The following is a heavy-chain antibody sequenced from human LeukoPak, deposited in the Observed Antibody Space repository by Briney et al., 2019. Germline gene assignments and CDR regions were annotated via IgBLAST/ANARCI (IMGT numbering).Heavy chain of an antibody. V-gene: IGHV3-23*01. J-gene: IGHJ4*02. CDR3: ARSGAGYGDYSTTSFDY. Sequence: GGSLRLSCAASGFTFSSYAMSWVRQAPGKGLEWVSAISGSGGSTYYADSVKGRFTISRDNSKNTLYLQMGSLRAEDMAVYYCARSGAGYGDYSTTSFDYWGQGTLVTVSS. CDR2: ISGSGGST. CDR1: GFTFSSYA. D-gene: IGHD4-17*01.